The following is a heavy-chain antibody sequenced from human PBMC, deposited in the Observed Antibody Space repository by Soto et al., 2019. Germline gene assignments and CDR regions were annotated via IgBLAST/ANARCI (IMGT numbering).Heavy chain of an antibody. CDR3: AKDGGWSLAVAGLFDY. CDR1: XXXXXXDD. CDR2: ISDSGGST. J-gene: IGHJ4*02. Sequence: EVHLLEYGGGLVQPGGSLRLXCVVXXXXXXXDDMSWVRQAPGRGLEWVSGISDSGGSTYYADSVKGRFTISRDNAKNTLYLQMKSLRVEDTALYYCAKDGGWSLAVAGLFDYWGPGTQVTVSS. V-gene: IGHV3-23*01. D-gene: IGHD6-19*01.